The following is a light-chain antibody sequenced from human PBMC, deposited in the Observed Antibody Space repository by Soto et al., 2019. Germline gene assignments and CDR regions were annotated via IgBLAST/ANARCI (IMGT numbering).Light chain of an antibody. J-gene: IGKJ4*01. CDR1: QSLSSSY. CDR2: GAS. V-gene: IGKV3-20*01. Sequence: EIVLTQSPGTLSLSPGERATLSCRASQSLSSSYLAWYQQKPGQAPSLLIYGASSRATGISDRFSGSGSGTDFTLTISRLEPEDFAVYYCQQYGSSPLTFGGGTKVDI. CDR3: QQYGSSPLT.